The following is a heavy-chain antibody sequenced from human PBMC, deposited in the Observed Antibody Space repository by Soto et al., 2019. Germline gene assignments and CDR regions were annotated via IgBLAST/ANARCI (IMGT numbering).Heavy chain of an antibody. CDR3: AKDFRYYDFWSGTLYYYGMDV. Sequence: QLGGSLRLSCAASGFTFSSYAMSWVRQAPGKGLEWVSAISGSGGSTYYADSVKGRFTISRDNSKNTLYLQMNSLRAEDTAVYYCAKDFRYYDFWSGTLYYYGMDVWGQGTTVTVSS. CDR2: ISGSGGST. J-gene: IGHJ6*02. D-gene: IGHD3-3*01. V-gene: IGHV3-23*01. CDR1: GFTFSSYA.